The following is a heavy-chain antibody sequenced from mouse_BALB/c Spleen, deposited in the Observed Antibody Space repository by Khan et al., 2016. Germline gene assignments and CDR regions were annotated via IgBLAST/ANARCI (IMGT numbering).Heavy chain of an antibody. CDR1: GFDFSRYW. J-gene: IGHJ3*01. CDR2: INSDSSTI. D-gene: IGHD1-1*01. CDR3: AREDYYAWFPY. Sequence: EVKLLESGGGLVQPGGSLKLSCAASGFDFSRYWMNWVRQAPGKGLEWIGEINSDSSTINYTPSLKDKFIISRDHAKNTLYLQMNKVRSEDTALYYCAREDYYAWFPYWGQGTLVTVSA. V-gene: IGHV4-1*02.